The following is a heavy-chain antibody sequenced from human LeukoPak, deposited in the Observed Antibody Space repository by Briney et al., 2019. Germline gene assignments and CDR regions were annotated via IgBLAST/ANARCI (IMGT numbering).Heavy chain of an antibody. D-gene: IGHD2-15*01. CDR2: IYYSGST. CDR3: ARGGGGSSRYDY. J-gene: IGHJ4*02. CDR1: GYSISSSSYY. Sequence: SETLSLTCTVSGYSISSSSYYWGWIRQPPGKGLEWIGSIYYSGSTYYNPFLKSRVTISIDTSKNQFSLKLNSVTAADTAVYYCARGGGGSSRYDYWGQGTLVTISS. V-gene: IGHV4-39*07.